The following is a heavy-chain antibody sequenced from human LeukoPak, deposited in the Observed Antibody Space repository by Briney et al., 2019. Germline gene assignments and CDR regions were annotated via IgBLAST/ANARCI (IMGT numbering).Heavy chain of an antibody. D-gene: IGHD5/OR15-5a*01. J-gene: IGHJ6*03. CDR3: AKDLSDYYYYMDV. Sequence: PGGSLRLSCAASGFTFSSYGMYWVRQAPGKGLEWVAFIRYDGSNKYYADSVKGRFTISRDNSKNTLYLQMNSLRAEDTAVYYCAKDLSDYYYYMDVWGKGTTVTVSS. CDR1: GFTFSSYG. CDR2: IRYDGSNK. V-gene: IGHV3-30*02.